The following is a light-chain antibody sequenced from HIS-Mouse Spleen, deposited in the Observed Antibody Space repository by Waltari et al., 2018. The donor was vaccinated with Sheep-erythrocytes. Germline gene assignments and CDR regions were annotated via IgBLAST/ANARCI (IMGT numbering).Light chain of an antibody. CDR3: CSYAGSYNYV. V-gene: IGLV2-11*01. CDR1: SSDVGGYNY. J-gene: IGLJ1*01. CDR2: DVS. Sequence: QSALTQPRSVSGSPGQSVTISCTGTSSDVGGYNYVSWYQQHPGKAPKLMIYDVSNRPSGVPDRFSGSKSGNTASLTISGLQAEAEADYYCCSYAGSYNYVFGTGTKVTVL.